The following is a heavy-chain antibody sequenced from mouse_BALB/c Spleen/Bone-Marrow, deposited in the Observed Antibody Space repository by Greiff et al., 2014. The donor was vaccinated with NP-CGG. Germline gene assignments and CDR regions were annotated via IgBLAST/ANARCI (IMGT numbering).Heavy chain of an antibody. CDR3: ARSNYYGSKDY. V-gene: IGHV1-7*01. Sequence: QVQLQQPGAGLAKPGASVKMSCKASGYTFTSYWMHWVKQRPGQGLEWIGYINPSTGYTEYNQKFKDKATLTADKSSSTAYMQLSSLTSEDSAVYYCARSNYYGSKDYWGQGTTLTVSS. D-gene: IGHD1-1*01. CDR1: GYTFTSYW. CDR2: INPSTGYT. J-gene: IGHJ2*01.